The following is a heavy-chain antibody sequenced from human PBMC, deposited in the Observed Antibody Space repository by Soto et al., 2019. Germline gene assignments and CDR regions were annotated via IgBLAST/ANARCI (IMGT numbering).Heavy chain of an antibody. CDR1: GGSVRSGDYF. CDR2: IYYSGST. D-gene: IGHD3-10*01. Sequence: ETLSLTCTVSGGSVRSGDYFWSWLRQSPGKRLEWIAYIYYSGSTNYNPSLKSRATISVDTSKSQVSLTLTSMTAADAALYYCARSPNYYYYGFDVWGQGTAVTVSS. J-gene: IGHJ6*02. CDR3: ARSPNYYYYGFDV. V-gene: IGHV4-61*08.